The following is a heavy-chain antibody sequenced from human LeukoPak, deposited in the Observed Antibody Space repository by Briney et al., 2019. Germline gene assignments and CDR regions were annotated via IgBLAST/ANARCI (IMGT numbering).Heavy chain of an antibody. CDR2: IFYSGTT. CDR1: GGSISSGGYY. D-gene: IGHD3-22*01. V-gene: IGHV4-61*10. Sequence: PSETLSLTCTVSGGSISSGGYYWSWIRQPAGKGLEWIGSIFYSGTTNYNPSLKSRVTISVDTSKNQFSLKLSSVTAADTAVYYCARGGWNKFDYWGQGTLVTVSS. J-gene: IGHJ4*02. CDR3: ARGGWNKFDY.